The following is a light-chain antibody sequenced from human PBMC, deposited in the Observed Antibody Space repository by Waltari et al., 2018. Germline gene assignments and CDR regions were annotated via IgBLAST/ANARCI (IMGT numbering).Light chain of an antibody. J-gene: IGLJ1*01. V-gene: IGLV2-23*02. Sequence: QSALTQPASVSGSPGQSITISCTGTRNDVGGYAYVSWYQQHPGKAPKIMIYDVSKRPSGVSNRFSGSKSGNTASLTISGLQAEDEAEYYCCSYAGTSTHVFGSGTKVTVL. CDR3: CSYAGTSTHV. CDR1: RNDVGGYAY. CDR2: DVS.